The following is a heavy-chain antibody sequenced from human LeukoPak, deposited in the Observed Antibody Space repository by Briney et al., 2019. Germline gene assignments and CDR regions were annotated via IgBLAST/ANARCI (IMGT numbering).Heavy chain of an antibody. Sequence: GGSLRLSCTVSGFTVSSNSMSWVRQAPGKGLEWVSFIYSDNTHYSDSVKGRFTISRDNSKNTLYLQMNSLRAEDTAVYYCARRVGAYSHPYDYWGQGNLVTVSS. D-gene: IGHD4/OR15-4a*01. CDR3: ARRVGAYSHPYDY. CDR1: GFTVSSNS. CDR2: IYSDNT. V-gene: IGHV3-53*01. J-gene: IGHJ4*02.